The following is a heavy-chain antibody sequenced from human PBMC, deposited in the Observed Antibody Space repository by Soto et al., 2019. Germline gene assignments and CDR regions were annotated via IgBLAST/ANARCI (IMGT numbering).Heavy chain of an antibody. V-gene: IGHV4-34*01. Sequence: SETLSLTCAVYGGSFSGYYWSWIRQPPGKGLEWTGEINHSGSTNYNPSLKSRVTISVDTSKNQFSLKLSSVTAADTAVYYCARRVPAAPRRLRLGELSSVDYWGQGTLVTVSS. CDR3: ARRVPAAPRRLRLGELSSVDY. D-gene: IGHD3-16*02. CDR2: INHSGST. CDR1: GGSFSGYY. J-gene: IGHJ4*02.